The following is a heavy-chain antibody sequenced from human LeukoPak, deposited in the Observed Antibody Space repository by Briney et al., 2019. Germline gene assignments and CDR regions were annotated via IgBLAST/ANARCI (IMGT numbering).Heavy chain of an antibody. CDR1: GFTFSSYG. CDR2: IWYDGSNK. V-gene: IGHV3-33*06. D-gene: IGHD3-10*01. CDR3: AKVSGRVQIWPQPFGDGMDV. Sequence: PGRSLRLSCAASGFTFSSYGMHWVRQAPGKGLEWVAVIWYDGSNKYYADSVKGRFTISRDNSKNTLYLQMNSLRAEDTAVYYCAKVSGRVQIWPQPFGDGMDVWGQGTTVTVSS. J-gene: IGHJ6*02.